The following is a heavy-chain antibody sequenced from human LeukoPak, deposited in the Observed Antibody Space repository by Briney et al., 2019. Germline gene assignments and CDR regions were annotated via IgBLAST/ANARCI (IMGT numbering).Heavy chain of an antibody. D-gene: IGHD5-18*01. CDR3: ARVPPGIQLWLDY. CDR1: GFTFSSYS. CDR2: ISSSSYI. J-gene: IGHJ4*02. V-gene: IGHV3-21*01. Sequence: GGSLRLSCAASGFTFSSYSMNWVRQAPGKGLEWVSSISSSSYIYYADSVKGRFTISRDNAKNSLYLQMNSLRAEDTAVYYCARVPPGIQLWLDYWGQGTLVTVSS.